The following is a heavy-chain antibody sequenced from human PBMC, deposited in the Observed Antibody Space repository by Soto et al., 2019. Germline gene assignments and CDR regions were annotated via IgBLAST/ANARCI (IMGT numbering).Heavy chain of an antibody. V-gene: IGHV3-66*01. CDR3: TSGASGRSPTTLDY. CDR2: IYSDGST. CDR1: GLTVSTNY. J-gene: IGHJ4*02. Sequence: EVKLVESGGGLVQPGGSLRLSCAASGLTVSTNYMSWVRQTPRKGLEWVSVIYSDGSTYYPDSVRGRFTISRDNSKNTVSLQMNSLRVDDTAVYYCTSGASGRSPTTLDYGGQGTLVTVS.